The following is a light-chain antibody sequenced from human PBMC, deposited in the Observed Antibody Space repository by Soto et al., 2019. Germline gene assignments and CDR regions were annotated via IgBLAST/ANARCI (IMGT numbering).Light chain of an antibody. CDR3: CSYAGRYIYV. Sequence: QSALTQPRSMSGSPGQSVSISCTGTSSDVGGYNYVSWYQQHPGKAPKVMIYDVNKRPSGVPDRFSGSKSGNTASLTISGLQSEDEADYYCCSYAGRYIYVFGTGTKVTVL. J-gene: IGLJ1*01. V-gene: IGLV2-11*01. CDR1: SSDVGGYNY. CDR2: DVN.